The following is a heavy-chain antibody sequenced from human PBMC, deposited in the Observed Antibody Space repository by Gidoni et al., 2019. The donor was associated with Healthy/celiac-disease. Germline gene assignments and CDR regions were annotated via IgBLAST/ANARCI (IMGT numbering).Heavy chain of an antibody. V-gene: IGHV4-4*02. D-gene: IGHD2-21*01. CDR3: ARRYCGGDCYLDYWYFDL. J-gene: IGHJ2*01. CDR2: SYHSGSI. CDR1: GGSISSGNW. Sequence: QVQLQESGPGLVKPSGTLSLTCAVSGGSISSGNWWSWVRKPPGKGREWIGESYHSGSINYNPSLKSRVTISGDKSKNQFSLKLSSVTAADTAVYYCARRYCGGDCYLDYWYFDLWGRGTLVTVSS.